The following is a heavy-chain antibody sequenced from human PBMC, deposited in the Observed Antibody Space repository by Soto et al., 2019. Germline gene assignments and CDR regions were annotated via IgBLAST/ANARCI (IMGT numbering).Heavy chain of an antibody. D-gene: IGHD4-17*01. Sequence: QVQLVQSGAEVKKPGASVKVSCKASGYTFTSYGISWVRQAPGQGLEWMGWISAYNGNTNYAQKLQGRVTMTTDTSTSTAYMEVRSLRSEDTAVDYCARDGTTVTTWDWFDPWGQGTLVTVSS. CDR1: GYTFTSYG. CDR2: ISAYNGNT. J-gene: IGHJ5*02. CDR3: ARDGTTVTTWDWFDP. V-gene: IGHV1-18*01.